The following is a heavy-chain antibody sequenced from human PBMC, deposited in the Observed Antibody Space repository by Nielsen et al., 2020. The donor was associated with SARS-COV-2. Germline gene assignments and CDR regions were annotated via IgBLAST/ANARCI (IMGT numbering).Heavy chain of an antibody. CDR1: GFSLSTRGLC. D-gene: IGHD3-10*01. Sequence: PTLVKPTQTLTLTCTFSGFSLSTRGLCVSWIRPPPGPAREWLARIDWDDDKYYSTSRKTRLTISKDTSKNQVVLTMTNMDPVDTATEYCARTPAGSGLSSDYWGQGTLVTVSS. V-gene: IGHV2-70*11. CDR2: IDWDDDK. CDR3: ARTPAGSGLSSDY. J-gene: IGHJ4*02.